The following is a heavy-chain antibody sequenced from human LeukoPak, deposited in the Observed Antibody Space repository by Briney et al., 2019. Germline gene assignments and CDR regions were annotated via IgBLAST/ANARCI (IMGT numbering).Heavy chain of an antibody. D-gene: IGHD2-15*01. CDR3: VVGGSPGY. CDR1: GLAFSAYE. V-gene: IGHV3-74*01. CDR2: ISTDGYTT. Sequence: GGSLSLSCAASGLAFSAYEMHWVRHAPRKGLVWVSRISTDGYTTDYADFVQGRFTASRDNTKNTWSLEMNSLRAEDTAVYYCVVGGSPGYWGQGTLVTVSS. J-gene: IGHJ4*02.